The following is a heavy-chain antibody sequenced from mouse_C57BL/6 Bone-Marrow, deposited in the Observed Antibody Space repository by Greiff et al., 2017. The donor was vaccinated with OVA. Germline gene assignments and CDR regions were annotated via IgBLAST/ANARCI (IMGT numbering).Heavy chain of an antibody. D-gene: IGHD2-1*01. Sequence: VQLQQPGAELVKPGASVKMSCKASGYTFTSYWITWVKQRPGQGLEWIGDIYPGSGSTNYNEKFKSKATLTVDTSSSTAYMQLSSLTSEDSAVYYCAREGSIYYGNHDYWGQGTTLTVSS. CDR2: IYPGSGST. J-gene: IGHJ2*01. CDR3: AREGSIYYGNHDY. V-gene: IGHV1-55*01. CDR1: GYTFTSYW.